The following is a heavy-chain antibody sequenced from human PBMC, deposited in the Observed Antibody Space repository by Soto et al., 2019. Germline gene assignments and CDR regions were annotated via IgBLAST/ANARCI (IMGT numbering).Heavy chain of an antibody. D-gene: IGHD3-3*01. CDR1: GYKFAGYW. V-gene: IGHV5-51*01. CDR2: IYPRDSDT. J-gene: IGHJ4*02. CDR3: ARGGVSTRTFDY. Sequence: GESLKISCKGSGYKFAGYWIAWVRQMPGKGLELLGIIYPRDSDTRYRPSFQGQVTISADKSISSAYRQWSSLRASDTAMYYCARGGVSTRTFDYWGQGTPVTVSS.